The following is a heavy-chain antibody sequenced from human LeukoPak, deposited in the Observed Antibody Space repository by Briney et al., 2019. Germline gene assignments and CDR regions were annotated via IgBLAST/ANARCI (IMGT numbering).Heavy chain of an antibody. J-gene: IGHJ4*02. V-gene: IGHV3-23*01. CDR2: IRPSGDNT. CDR3: AKDQLRILRAQVVDY. D-gene: IGHD1-7*01. Sequence: GGSLRLSCAASGFTFSSYDMTWVRQAPGRGPEWVSSIRPSGDNTYYGDSVKGRFTISRDNSKNTLYLQMNSLRAEDTAVYYCAKDQLRILRAQVVDYWGQGTLVTVSS. CDR1: GFTFSSYD.